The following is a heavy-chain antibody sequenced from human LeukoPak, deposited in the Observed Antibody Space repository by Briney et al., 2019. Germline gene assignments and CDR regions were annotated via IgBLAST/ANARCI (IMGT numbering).Heavy chain of an antibody. D-gene: IGHD6-13*01. J-gene: IGHJ4*02. CDR1: GGSISSSSYY. V-gene: IGHV4-39*01. CDR3: ARHHLSSSWFFFDY. Sequence: SGTLSLTCTVSGGSISSSSYYWGWIRQPPGKGLEWIGSIYYSGSTYYNPSLKSRVTISVDTSKNQFSLKLSSVTAADTAVYYCARHHLSSSWFFFDYWGQGTLVTVSS. CDR2: IYYSGST.